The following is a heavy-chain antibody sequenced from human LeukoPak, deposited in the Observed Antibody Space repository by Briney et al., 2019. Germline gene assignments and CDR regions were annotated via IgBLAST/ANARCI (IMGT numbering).Heavy chain of an antibody. CDR1: GYTFTGYY. CDR3: ASPYCSGGSCYSVFDY. CDR2: INPNSGGT. V-gene: IGHV1-2*02. D-gene: IGHD2-15*01. Sequence: GASVKVSCKASGYTFTGYYMHWVRQAPGQGLEWMGWINPNSGGTNYAQKFQGRVTMTRDMSISTAYMELSRLKSDDTAVYYCASPYCSGGSCYSVFDYWGQGTLVTVSS. J-gene: IGHJ4*02.